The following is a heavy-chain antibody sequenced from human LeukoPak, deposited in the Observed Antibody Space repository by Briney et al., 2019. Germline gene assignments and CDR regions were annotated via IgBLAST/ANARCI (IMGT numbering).Heavy chain of an antibody. CDR1: GFTFSSCS. Sequence: GGSLRLSCAASGFTFSSCSMNWARQARGKGLEWVLSISSSRSYIYYADSVKGRFTISRDNAKNSLYLQMNSLRAEDTAVYYCARDRPALYGDYYYGMDVWGQGTTVTVSS. D-gene: IGHD4-17*01. V-gene: IGHV3-21*01. CDR3: ARDRPALYGDYYYGMDV. J-gene: IGHJ6*02. CDR2: ISSSRSYI.